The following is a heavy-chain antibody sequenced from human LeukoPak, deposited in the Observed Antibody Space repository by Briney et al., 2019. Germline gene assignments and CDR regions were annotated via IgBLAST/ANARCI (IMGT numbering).Heavy chain of an antibody. CDR2: IYYSGST. CDR3: ARVDRQLLWFGELLHGSFDI. CDR1: GGSISSYY. V-gene: IGHV4-59*01. J-gene: IGHJ3*02. Sequence: LETLSLTCTVSGGSISSYYWSWIRQPPGKGLEWIGYIYYSGSTNYNPSLKSRVTISVDTSKNQFSLKLSSVTAADTAVYYCARVDRQLLWFGELLHGSFDIWGQGTMVTVSS. D-gene: IGHD3-10*01.